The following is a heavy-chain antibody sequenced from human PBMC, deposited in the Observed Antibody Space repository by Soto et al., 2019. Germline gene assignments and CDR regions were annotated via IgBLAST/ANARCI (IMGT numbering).Heavy chain of an antibody. D-gene: IGHD5-12*01. CDR2: IFYTGST. CDR1: GGSISSYY. V-gene: IGHV4-59*08. Sequence: SETLSLTCTVSGGSISSYYWSWIRKRPGRALEWVGYIFYTGSTDYNPSLKSRVTISIDTSKNQFSLKLSSVTAADTAVYYCARHGERGYSGYIKHWGQGTLVTVSS. J-gene: IGHJ4*02. CDR3: ARHGERGYSGYIKH.